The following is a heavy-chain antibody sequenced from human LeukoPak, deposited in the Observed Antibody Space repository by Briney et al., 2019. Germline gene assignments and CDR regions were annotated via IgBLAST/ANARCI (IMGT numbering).Heavy chain of an antibody. J-gene: IGHJ6*03. CDR1: GGTFSSYA. CDR2: IIPIFGTA. Sequence: GASVKVSCKASGGTFSSYAISWVRQAPGQGLEWMGGIIPIFGTANYAQKFQGRVTITADESTSTAYMELSSLRSEDTAVYYCARAHYYGSGCNSPHYYYYYYMDVWGKGTTVTISS. CDR3: ARAHYYGSGCNSPHYYYYYYMDV. D-gene: IGHD3-10*01. V-gene: IGHV1-69*13.